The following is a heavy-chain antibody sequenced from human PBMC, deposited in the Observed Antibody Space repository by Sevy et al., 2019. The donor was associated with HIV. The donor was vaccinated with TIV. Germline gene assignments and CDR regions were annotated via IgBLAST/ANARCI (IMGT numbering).Heavy chain of an antibody. J-gene: IGHJ6*02. CDR1: GFTFSSYW. D-gene: IGHD5-12*01. CDR3: ARDRAGEMATIDIYYYYGMDV. CDR2: INSDGSST. Sequence: GGSLRLSCAVSGFTFSSYWMHWVRQAPGKGLVWVSRINSDGSSTSYADSVKGRFTISRDNAKNRLYLQMNSLRAEDTAVYYCARDRAGEMATIDIYYYYGMDVWGQGTTVTVSS. V-gene: IGHV3-74*01.